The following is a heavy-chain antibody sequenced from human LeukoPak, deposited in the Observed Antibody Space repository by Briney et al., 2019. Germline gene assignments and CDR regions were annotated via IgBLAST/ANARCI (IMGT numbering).Heavy chain of an antibody. CDR3: AKDRRLEWLLLYYFDY. D-gene: IGHD3-3*01. J-gene: IGHJ4*02. CDR2: IRYDGSNK. V-gene: IGHV3-30*02. CDR1: GFTFSSYG. Sequence: TGGSLRLSCAASGFTFSSYGMHWVRQAPGKGLEWVAFIRYDGSNKYYADSVKGRFTISRDNSKNTLYLQMNSLRAEDTAVYYCAKDRRLEWLLLYYFDYWGQGTLVTVSS.